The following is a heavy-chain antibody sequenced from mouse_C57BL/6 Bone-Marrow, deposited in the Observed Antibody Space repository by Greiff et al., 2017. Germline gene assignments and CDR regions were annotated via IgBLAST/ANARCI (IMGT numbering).Heavy chain of an antibody. CDR1: GYTFTSYW. CDR3: ARWGYSNYVAYAMDY. V-gene: IGHV1-64*01. J-gene: IGHJ4*01. Sequence: VQLQQSGAELVKPGASVKLSCKASGYTFTSYWMHWVKQRPGQGLEWIGMIHPNSGSTNYNEKFKSKATLTVDKSSSTAYMQLSSLTSEDSAVYYCARWGYSNYVAYAMDYWGQGTSVTVSS. D-gene: IGHD2-5*01. CDR2: IHPNSGST.